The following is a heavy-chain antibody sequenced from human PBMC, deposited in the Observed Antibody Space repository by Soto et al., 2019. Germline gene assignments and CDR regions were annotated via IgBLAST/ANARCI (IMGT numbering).Heavy chain of an antibody. V-gene: IGHV6-1*01. CDR1: VDSVSSNSAA. D-gene: IGHD6-13*01. Sequence: SQTLSLTCVISVDSVSSNSAAWNCIGQSPSRGLEWLGRTYYRSKWYNDYAVSVKSRITINPDTSKNQFSLQLNSVTPEDTAVYYCARERKQQLVLSWFDPWGQGTLVTVSS. CDR3: ARERKQQLVLSWFDP. J-gene: IGHJ5*02. CDR2: TYYRSKWYN.